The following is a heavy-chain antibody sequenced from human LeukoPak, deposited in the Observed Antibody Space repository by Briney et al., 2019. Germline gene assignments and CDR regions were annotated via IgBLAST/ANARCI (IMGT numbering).Heavy chain of an antibody. Sequence: GGSLRLSCAASGFSLSRYWMSWVRQAPGKGLEWVAVISYDGSNKYYADSVKGRFTISRDNSKNTLYLQMNSLRAEDTAVYYCARDLAGRSRDYGMDVWGQGTTVTVSS. J-gene: IGHJ6*02. CDR3: ARDLAGRSRDYGMDV. CDR1: GFSLSRYW. D-gene: IGHD3-16*01. V-gene: IGHV3-30-3*01. CDR2: ISYDGSNK.